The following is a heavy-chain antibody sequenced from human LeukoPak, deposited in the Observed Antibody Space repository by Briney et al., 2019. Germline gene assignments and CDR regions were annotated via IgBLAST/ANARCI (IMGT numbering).Heavy chain of an antibody. Sequence: PSETLSLTCAVYGGSFSGYYWSWIRQPPGKGLEWIGEINHSGSTNYNPSLKSRVTISVDTSKNQFSLKLSSVTAADTAVYYCARVGRQAGHFDYWGQGTLVTVSS. D-gene: IGHD6-13*01. CDR1: GGSFSGYY. J-gene: IGHJ4*02. CDR2: INHSGST. CDR3: ARVGRQAGHFDY. V-gene: IGHV4-34*01.